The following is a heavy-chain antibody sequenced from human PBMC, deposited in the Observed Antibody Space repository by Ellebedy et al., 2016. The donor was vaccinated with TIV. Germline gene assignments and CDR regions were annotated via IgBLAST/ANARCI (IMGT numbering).Heavy chain of an antibody. CDR2: IRSKAFGGTT. CDR3: TRGRLEMATTFGY. Sequence: PGGSLRLSCRASGFTFGDYAMTWFRQAPGKGLEWVGFIRSKAFGGTTEYAASVKGRVTVSRDDSKSIAYLQMNSLKTEDTAVYYCTRGRLEMATTFGYWGQGTLVTVSS. J-gene: IGHJ4*02. CDR1: GFTFGDYA. D-gene: IGHD5-24*01. V-gene: IGHV3-49*03.